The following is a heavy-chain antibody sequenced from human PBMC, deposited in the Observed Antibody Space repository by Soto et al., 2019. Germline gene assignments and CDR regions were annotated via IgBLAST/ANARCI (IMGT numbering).Heavy chain of an antibody. Sequence: GASVKVSCKASGYTFTSYYMHWVRQAPGQGLEWMGIINPSGGSTSYAQKFQGRVTMTRDTSTSTVYMELSSLSSEDTAVYYCAREMDCSSTSCFLRGSFDPWGQGTLVTVSS. D-gene: IGHD2-2*01. CDR1: GYTFTSYY. J-gene: IGHJ5*02. CDR2: INPSGGST. CDR3: AREMDCSSTSCFLRGSFDP. V-gene: IGHV1-46*03.